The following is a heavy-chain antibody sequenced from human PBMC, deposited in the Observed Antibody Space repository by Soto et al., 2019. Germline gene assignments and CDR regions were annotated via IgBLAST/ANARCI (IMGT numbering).Heavy chain of an antibody. D-gene: IGHD3-22*01. CDR1: GFTFSSYV. V-gene: IGHV3-30-3*01. CDR2: ISYDGSNK. Sequence: QVQLVESGGGVVQPGRSLRLSCAASGFTFSSYVMHWVRQAPGKGLEWVAVISYDGSNKYYADSVKGRFTISRDNSKNTLYLQMNSLRAEDTAVYYCARDQSTYDSSGYYYHWGQGTLVTVSS. J-gene: IGHJ4*02. CDR3: ARDQSTYDSSGYYYH.